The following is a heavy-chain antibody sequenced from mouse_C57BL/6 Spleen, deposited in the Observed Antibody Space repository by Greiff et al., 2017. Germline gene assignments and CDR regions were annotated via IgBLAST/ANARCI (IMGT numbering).Heavy chain of an antibody. V-gene: IGHV1-76*01. CDR3: ARSSSGYVGEY. CDR1: GYTFTDYY. Sequence: VQLQESGAELVRPGASVKLSCKASGYTFTDYYINWVKQRPGQGLEWIARIYPGSGNTYYNEKFKGKATLTAEKSSSTAYMQLSSLTSEDSAVYFCARSSSGYVGEYWGQGTTLTVSS. CDR2: IYPGSGNT. D-gene: IGHD3-2*02. J-gene: IGHJ2*01.